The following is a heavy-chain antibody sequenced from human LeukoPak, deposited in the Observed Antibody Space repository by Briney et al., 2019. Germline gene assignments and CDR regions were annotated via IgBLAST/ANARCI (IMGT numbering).Heavy chain of an antibody. CDR3: ARGALGYYYYYAMDD. Sequence: ASVKVSCKASGYTFTGYYMHWVRQAPGQGLEWMGWINPNSGGTNYAQKFQGWVTMTRDTSISTAYMELSRLRSDDTAVYYCARGALGYYYYYAMDDWGKGTTVTVSS. CDR1: GYTFTGYY. J-gene: IGHJ6*04. CDR2: INPNSGGT. V-gene: IGHV1-2*04.